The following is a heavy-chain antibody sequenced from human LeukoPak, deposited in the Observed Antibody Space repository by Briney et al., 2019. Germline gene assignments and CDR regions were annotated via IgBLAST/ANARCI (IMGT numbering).Heavy chain of an antibody. V-gene: IGHV3-21*01. J-gene: IGHJ3*02. D-gene: IGHD6-6*01. CDR2: ISSSSSYI. CDR1: GFTFSSYS. Sequence: GGSLRLSCAASGFTFSSYSMNWVCQAPGKGLEWVSSISSSSSYIYYADSVKGRFTISRDNAKNSLYLQMNSLRAEDTAVYYCARGESSSNAFDIWGQGTMVTVSS. CDR3: ARGESSSNAFDI.